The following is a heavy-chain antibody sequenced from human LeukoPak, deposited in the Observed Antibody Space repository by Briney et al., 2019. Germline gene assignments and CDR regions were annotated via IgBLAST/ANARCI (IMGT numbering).Heavy chain of an antibody. D-gene: IGHD3-9*01. J-gene: IGHJ4*02. CDR2: ITGSGGNT. CDR3: AKWGDYDVLTGYYVSDY. Sequence: GASLRLSCAASGSTFSNYAMSWVRQAPGKGLEWVSAITGSGGNTYYADSVKGRFTISRDNSKNTVFLQMNSLRAEDTAVYYCAKWGDYDVLTGYYVSDYWGQGTLVTVSS. CDR1: GSTFSNYA. V-gene: IGHV3-23*01.